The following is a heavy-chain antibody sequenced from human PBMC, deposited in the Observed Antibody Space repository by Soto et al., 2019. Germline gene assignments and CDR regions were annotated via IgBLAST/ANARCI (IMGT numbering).Heavy chain of an antibody. D-gene: IGHD2-2*01. CDR3: AREIVTPGHWYFDV. J-gene: IGHJ2*01. V-gene: IGHV3-13*05. CDR1: GFTFSRYD. CDR2: IGTAGDP. Sequence: EVQLVESGGGLVQPGGSLRLSCAASGFTFSRYDMHWVRHTAGKSLELVSSIGTAGDPHYSDSVKGRFTISRENAKNTLYLQMNSLRAVDTAVYYCAREIVTPGHWYFDVWGRGTLVTVSA.